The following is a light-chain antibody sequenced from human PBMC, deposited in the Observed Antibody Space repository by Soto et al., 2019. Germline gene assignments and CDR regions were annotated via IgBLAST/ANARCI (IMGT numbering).Light chain of an antibody. J-gene: IGKJ4*01. Sequence: EFVLAQSPGTLSLSAGARATLSCMTSETINNDYLAWYQQKPGQPPRNLIHAASSRVTGIPDRFSGSGSGTDFILTINRLEPEDSAVYYCQQYGRLVTFGGGTKVDIK. V-gene: IGKV3-20*01. CDR1: ETINNDY. CDR3: QQYGRLVT. CDR2: AAS.